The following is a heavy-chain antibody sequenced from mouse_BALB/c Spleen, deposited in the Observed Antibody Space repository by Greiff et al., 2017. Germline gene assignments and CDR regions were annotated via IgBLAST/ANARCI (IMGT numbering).Heavy chain of an antibody. V-gene: IGHV1S135*01. CDR2: IDPFNGGT. J-gene: IGHJ3*01. Sequence: VQLQQSGPELMKPGASVKISCKASGYSFTSYYMHWVKQSHGKSLEWIGYIDPFNGGTSYNQKFKGKATLTVDKSSSTAYMHLSSLTSEDSAVYYCASGGGDYDEESFAYWGQGTLVTVSA. D-gene: IGHD2-4*01. CDR1: GYSFTSYY. CDR3: ASGGGDYDEESFAY.